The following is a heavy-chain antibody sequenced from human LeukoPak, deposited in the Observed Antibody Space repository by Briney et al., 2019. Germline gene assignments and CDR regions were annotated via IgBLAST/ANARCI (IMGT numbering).Heavy chain of an antibody. J-gene: IGHJ6*02. Sequence: SETLSLTCTVSGGSISSYYWSWIRQPAGKGLEWIGRIYTSGSTNYNPSLKSRVTMSVDTSKNQCSLKLSSVTAADTAAYYCAREVVVVPAAIRNYYYYGMDVWGQGTTVTVSS. V-gene: IGHV4-4*07. CDR3: AREVVVVPAAIRNYYYYGMDV. CDR1: GGSISSYY. CDR2: IYTSGST. D-gene: IGHD2-2*01.